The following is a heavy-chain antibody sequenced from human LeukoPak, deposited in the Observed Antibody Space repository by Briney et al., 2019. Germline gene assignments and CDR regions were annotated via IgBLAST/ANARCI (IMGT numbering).Heavy chain of an antibody. D-gene: IGHD6-19*01. J-gene: IGHJ4*02. CDR3: ARDRDRKAVAGLFDY. CDR2: ISYDGSNK. CDR1: GFTFSSYA. Sequence: GRSLRLSCAASGFTFSSYAMHWVRQAPGKGLKWVAVISYDGSNKYYADSVKGRFTISRDNSKNTLYLQMNSLRAEDTAVYYCARDRDRKAVAGLFDYWGQGTLVTVSS. V-gene: IGHV3-30-3*01.